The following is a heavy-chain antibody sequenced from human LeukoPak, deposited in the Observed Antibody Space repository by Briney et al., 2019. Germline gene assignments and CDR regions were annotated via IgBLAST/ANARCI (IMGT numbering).Heavy chain of an antibody. CDR1: GYTFTSYY. Sequence: GASVKVSCKSSGYTFTSYYMHWVRQAPGQGREWMGIINPSGGSTSYAQKFQGRVTMTRDTSTSTVYMELSSLRSEDTAVYYCAREAPGVATINDYWGQGTLVTVSS. CDR2: INPSGGST. V-gene: IGHV1-46*01. CDR3: AREAPGVATINDY. J-gene: IGHJ4*02. D-gene: IGHD5-24*01.